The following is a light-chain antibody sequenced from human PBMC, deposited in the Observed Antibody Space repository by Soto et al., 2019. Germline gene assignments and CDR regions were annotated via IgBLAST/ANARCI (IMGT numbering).Light chain of an antibody. Sequence: DIQMTQSPSSLSASVGDRVTITCRASQSISSYLNWYQQKPGKAPKLLIYAASSLKSGVPSRFSGSGSGTDFTITISSLQPEDFATYYGQQSYSTPLTFGGGTKVEIK. V-gene: IGKV1-39*01. CDR2: AAS. J-gene: IGKJ4*01. CDR3: QQSYSTPLT. CDR1: QSISSY.